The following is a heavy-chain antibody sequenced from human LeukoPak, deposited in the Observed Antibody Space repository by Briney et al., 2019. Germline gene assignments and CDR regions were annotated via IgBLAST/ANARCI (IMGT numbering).Heavy chain of an antibody. J-gene: IGHJ4*02. CDR2: VYRTGNT. Sequence: SETLSLTCAVSGYSISIGYYWGWIRQPPGKGLEWIGSVYRTGNTYYNFSLKSRVTISVDTSKNQFSLKVDSVTAADTAVYYCARHYSDIVGDYYFDYWGQGTLVTVSS. CDR1: GYSISIGYY. V-gene: IGHV4-38-2*01. D-gene: IGHD2-15*01. CDR3: ARHYSDIVGDYYFDY.